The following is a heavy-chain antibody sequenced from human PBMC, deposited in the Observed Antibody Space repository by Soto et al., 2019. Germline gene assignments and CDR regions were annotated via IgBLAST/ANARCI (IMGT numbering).Heavy chain of an antibody. CDR3: AREGFAISWPLYYYYYGMDV. V-gene: IGHV1-8*01. Sequence: GASVKVSCKAPGYTFTSYDINWVRQATGQGLEWMGWMNPNSGNTGYAQKFQGRVTMTRNTSISTAYMELSSLRSEDTAVYYCAREGFAISWPLYYYYYGMDVWGQGTTVTVSS. J-gene: IGHJ6*02. D-gene: IGHD6-13*01. CDR2: MNPNSGNT. CDR1: GYTFTSYD.